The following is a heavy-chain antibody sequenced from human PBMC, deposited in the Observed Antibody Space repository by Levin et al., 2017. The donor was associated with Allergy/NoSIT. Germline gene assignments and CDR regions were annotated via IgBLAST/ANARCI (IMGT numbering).Heavy chain of an antibody. CDR3: ARDKLQPGGTGSCDC. CDR2: IKQDGSEK. CDR1: GFTFSSYW. D-gene: IGHD1-14*01. J-gene: IGHJ4*02. Sequence: RPGGSLRLSCAASGFTFSSYWMSWVRQAPGKGLEWVANIKQDGSEKNYVDSVKGRFSISRDNAKNSLYLQMNSLRAEDTAVYYCARDKLQPGGTGSCDCWGQGTLVTVSS. V-gene: IGHV3-7*01.